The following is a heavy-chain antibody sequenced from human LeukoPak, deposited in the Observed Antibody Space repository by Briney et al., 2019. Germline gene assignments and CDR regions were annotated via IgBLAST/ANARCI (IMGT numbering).Heavy chain of an antibody. J-gene: IGHJ6*04. Sequence: GGSLRLSCAASGFTFDDYGMSWVRQAPGKGLEWVSYISSSGSTIYYADSVKGRVTISRDNAKNSLYLQMNSLRAEDTAVYYCAELGITMIGGVWGKETTVTISS. CDR2: ISSSGSTI. CDR3: AELGITMIGGV. D-gene: IGHD3-10*02. V-gene: IGHV3-48*03. CDR1: GFTFDDYG.